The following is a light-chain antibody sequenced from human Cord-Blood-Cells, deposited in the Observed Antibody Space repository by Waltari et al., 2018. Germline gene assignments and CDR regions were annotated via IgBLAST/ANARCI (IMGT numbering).Light chain of an antibody. CDR1: QSVSSY. CDR2: DAS. CDR3: QQRSNWMYT. Sequence: EIVLTQSPATLSLSPGERATLACRASQSVSSYLAWYQQKPGQAPRLLIYDASNRATGIPARLSGSGSETDFTLTISSLEPEDFAVYYCQQRSNWMYTFGHGTKLEIK. V-gene: IGKV3-11*01. J-gene: IGKJ2*01.